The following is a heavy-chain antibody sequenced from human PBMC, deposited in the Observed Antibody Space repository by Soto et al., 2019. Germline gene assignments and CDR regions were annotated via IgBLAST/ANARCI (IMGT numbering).Heavy chain of an antibody. D-gene: IGHD1-26*01. CDR3: ARELGARRNWFDP. CDR2: IIPIFGTA. CDR1: GGTFSSYA. J-gene: IGHJ5*02. V-gene: IGHV1-69*13. Sequence: SVKVSWKGSGGTFSSYAISWVRQAPGQGLEWMGGIIPIFGTANYAQKFQGRVTITADESTSTAYMELSSLRSEDTAVYYCARELGARRNWFDPWGQGTLVTVSS.